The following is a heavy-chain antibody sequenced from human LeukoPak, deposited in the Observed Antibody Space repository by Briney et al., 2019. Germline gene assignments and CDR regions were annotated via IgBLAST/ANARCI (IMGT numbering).Heavy chain of an antibody. CDR1: GYTSASYG. V-gene: IGHV1-18*01. CDR2: ISAYNGNT. CDR3: ARGYSSSWYPGAYFDY. D-gene: IGHD6-13*01. J-gene: IGHJ4*02. Sequence: ASVKVSCKASGYTSASYGISWVRQAPGQGLEWMGWISAYNGNTNYAQKLQGRVTMTTDTSTSTAYMELRSLRSDDTAVYYCARGYSSSWYPGAYFDYWGQGTLVTVSS.